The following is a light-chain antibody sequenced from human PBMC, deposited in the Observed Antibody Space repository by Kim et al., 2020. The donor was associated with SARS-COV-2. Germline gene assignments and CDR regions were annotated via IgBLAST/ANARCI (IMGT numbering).Light chain of an antibody. CDR2: DVT. Sequence: QQITLSCAGSGSDVGGYSIVSWHQQYPGRDPKIMIYDVTKRPSGVSNRFSGSKSGNTASLTISGIQAEDEADYYCSSYTSTNTLVFGGGTQLTVL. V-gene: IGLV2-14*04. CDR1: GSDVGGYSI. CDR3: SSYTSTNTLV. J-gene: IGLJ2*01.